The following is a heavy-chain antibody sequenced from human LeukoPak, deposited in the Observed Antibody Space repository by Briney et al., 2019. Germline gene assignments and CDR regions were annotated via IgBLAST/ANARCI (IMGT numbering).Heavy chain of an antibody. D-gene: IGHD3-3*01. CDR3: ASSAIFGVVMFDY. V-gene: IGHV1-2*02. J-gene: IGHJ4*02. CDR2: INPNSGGT. CDR1: GYTFTGYY. Sequence: GASVKVSCKVSGYTFTGYYMHWVRQAPGQGLEWMGWINPNSGGTNYAQKFQGRVTMTRDTSISTAYMELSRLRSDDTAVYYCASSAIFGVVMFDYWGQGTLVTVSS.